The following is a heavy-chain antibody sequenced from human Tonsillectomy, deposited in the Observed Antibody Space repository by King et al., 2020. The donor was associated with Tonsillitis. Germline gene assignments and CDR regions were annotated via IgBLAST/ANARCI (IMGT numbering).Heavy chain of an antibody. J-gene: IGHJ5*02. CDR2: RVWDDEK. CDR3: TRSQAGSNWFDP. Sequence: VTFKESGPALVKPTQTLTPTCTFSGFSLSTDEMRVSWVRQPPGKALEWLARRVWDDEKFYSTTLKTRLTNSTDTSKNQVVLRMTNKDPGDTATYYCTRSQAGSNWFDPWGRGTLVTVSS. CDR1: GFSLSTDEMR. V-gene: IGHV2-70*04.